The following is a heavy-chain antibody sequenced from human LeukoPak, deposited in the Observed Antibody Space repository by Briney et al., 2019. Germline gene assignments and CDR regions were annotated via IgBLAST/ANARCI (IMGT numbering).Heavy chain of an antibody. CDR2: IIPILGIA. CDR1: GGTFSSYT. J-gene: IGHJ4*02. D-gene: IGHD2-2*03. Sequence: ASVKVSCKASGGTFSSYTISWLRQAPGQGLEWMGRIIPILGIANYAQKFQGRVTITADKSTSTAYMELSSLRSEDPAVYYCATGYCSSTSCLYFDYWGQGTLVTVSS. V-gene: IGHV1-69*02. CDR3: ATGYCSSTSCLYFDY.